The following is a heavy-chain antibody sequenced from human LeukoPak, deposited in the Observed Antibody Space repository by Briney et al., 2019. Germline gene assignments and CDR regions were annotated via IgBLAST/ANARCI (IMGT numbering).Heavy chain of an antibody. J-gene: IGHJ4*02. CDR3: ARWTGVDYFDY. V-gene: IGHV1-18*01. D-gene: IGHD3/OR15-3a*01. CDR2: ISAYNGNT. Sequence: ASVKVSCKASGGTFSSYAISWVRQAPGQGLEWMGWISAYNGNTNYAQKLQGRVTMTTDTSTSTAYMELRSLRSDDTAVYYCARWTGVDYFDYWGQGTLVTVSS. CDR1: GGTFSSYA.